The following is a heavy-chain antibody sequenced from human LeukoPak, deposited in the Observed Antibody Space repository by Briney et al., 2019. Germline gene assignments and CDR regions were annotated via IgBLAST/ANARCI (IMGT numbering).Heavy chain of an antibody. CDR1: DGSISGRSFC. Sequence: SQTLSLTCIVTDGSISGRSFCWAWIRQPAGKGLEWIGHIFTTGFTNYNPSLRSRVTISMDVSKDQFSLRLTSVTAEETAVYYCASGTQAWFYFDYWGQGILATVSS. J-gene: IGHJ4*02. CDR3: ASGTQAWFYFDY. D-gene: IGHD3-9*01. CDR2: IFTTGFT. V-gene: IGHV4-61*09.